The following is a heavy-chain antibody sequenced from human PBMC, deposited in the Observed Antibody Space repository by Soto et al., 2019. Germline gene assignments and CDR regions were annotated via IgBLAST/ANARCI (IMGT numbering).Heavy chain of an antibody. D-gene: IGHD1-1*01. CDR1: GFTFDDYT. CDR2: ISWDGGST. V-gene: IGHV3-43*01. Sequence: PGGSLRLSCAASGFTFDDYTMHWVRQAPGKGLEWVSLISWDGGSTYYADSVKGRFTISRDNSKNSLYLQMNSLKTEDTALYYCAGGSGIKLEYFQHWGQGTLVTVSS. CDR3: AGGSGIKLEYFQH. J-gene: IGHJ1*01.